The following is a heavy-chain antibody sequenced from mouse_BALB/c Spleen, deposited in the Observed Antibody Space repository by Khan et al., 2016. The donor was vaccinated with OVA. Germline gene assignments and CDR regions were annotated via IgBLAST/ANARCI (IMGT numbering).Heavy chain of an antibody. Sequence: VHLVESGAELVKPGASVKLSCKASGYTFTSYYMYWVKQRPGQGLEWIGEINPSNGGTNVNEKFKNKATLTVDKSSSTAYMELSSLTSEDSAVYYCTRGGYGSPFAYWGQGTLVTVSA. CDR3: TRGGYGSPFAY. CDR1: GYTFTSYY. J-gene: IGHJ3*01. CDR2: INPSNGGT. V-gene: IGHV1S81*02. D-gene: IGHD1-1*01.